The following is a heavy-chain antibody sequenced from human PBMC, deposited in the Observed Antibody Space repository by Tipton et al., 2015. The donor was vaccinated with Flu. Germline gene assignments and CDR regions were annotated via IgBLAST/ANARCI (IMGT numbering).Heavy chain of an antibody. CDR1: GYTFTGYY. D-gene: IGHD2-21*01. V-gene: IGHV1-2*02. J-gene: IGHJ3*02. CDR2: INPNSGGT. CDR3: AREREAGLHLDAFDI. Sequence: QLVQSGAEVKKPGASVKVSCKASGYTFTGYYMHWVRQAPGQGLEWMGWINPNSGGTNYAQKFQGRVTMTRDTSISTAYMELSRLRSDDTAVYYCAREREAGLHLDAFDIWGQGTMVTVSS.